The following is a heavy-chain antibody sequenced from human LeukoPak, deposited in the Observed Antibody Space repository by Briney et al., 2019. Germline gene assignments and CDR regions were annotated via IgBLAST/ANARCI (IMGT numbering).Heavy chain of an antibody. D-gene: IGHD3-10*01. CDR3: ARDSTYYYGSGSSGPHYFDY. J-gene: IGHJ4*02. Sequence: GRYLRLSCAATGSTFSSDAMHWVRQAPGKGLEWVAVISYDGGNTYYADSVKGRFTISRDNSKNTLYLQLNSLRAEDTAVYYCARDSTYYYGSGSSGPHYFDYWGQGTLVTVSS. CDR2: ISYDGGNT. CDR1: GSTFSSDA. V-gene: IGHV3-30*01.